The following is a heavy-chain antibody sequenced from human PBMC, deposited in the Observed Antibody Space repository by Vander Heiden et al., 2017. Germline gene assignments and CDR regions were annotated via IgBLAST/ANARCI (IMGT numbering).Heavy chain of an antibody. CDR2: IHPGDSDT. Sequence: EVQMVQSGAEMKKTGESLKLSCQYSGYTSSSQLVAWVRQVPGKGLEWLGIIHPGDSDTRYNPSFRGRVTMSVDKSKNTASLQWNSLEASDTAIYYCARQTLIRKVGWFDPWGQGTLVSVSS. J-gene: IGHJ5*02. CDR3: ARQTLIRKVGWFDP. CDR1: GYTSSSQL. D-gene: IGHD2-2*01. V-gene: IGHV5-51*01.